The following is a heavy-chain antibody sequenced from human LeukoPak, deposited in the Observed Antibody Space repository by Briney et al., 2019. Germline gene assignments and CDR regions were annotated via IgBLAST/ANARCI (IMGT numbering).Heavy chain of an antibody. V-gene: IGHV4-59*12. J-gene: IGHJ4*02. CDR1: GGSISSYY. Sequence: PSETLSLTCTVSGGSISSYYWSWIRQPPGKGLEWIGYIYYSGSTNYNPSLKSRVTISVDTSKNQFSLKLSSVTAADTAVYYCARGRGRHYYDSSGYPPYYFDYWGQGTLVTVSS. CDR3: ARGRGRHYYDSSGYPPYYFDY. CDR2: IYYSGST. D-gene: IGHD3-22*01.